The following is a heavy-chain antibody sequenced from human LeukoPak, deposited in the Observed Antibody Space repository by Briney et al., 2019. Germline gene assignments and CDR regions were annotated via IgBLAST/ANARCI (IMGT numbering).Heavy chain of an antibody. D-gene: IGHD1-1*01. V-gene: IGHV3-73*01. CDR3: TSGLSVRRSNNTPVDY. CDR2: IRSKANSYAT. CDR1: GFTFSGSA. Sequence: GGSLRLSCTASGFTFSGSAMHWVRQASGKGLEWVGRIRSKANSYATVYAASVRGRFTISRDDSKNTAYLQMNSLKTEDTAVYYCTSGLSVRRSNNTPVDYWGQGTLVTVSS. J-gene: IGHJ4*02.